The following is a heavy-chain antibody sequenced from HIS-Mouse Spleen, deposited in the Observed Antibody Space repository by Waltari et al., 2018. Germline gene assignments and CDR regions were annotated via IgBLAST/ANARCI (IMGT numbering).Heavy chain of an antibody. J-gene: IGHJ4*02. Sequence: QVQLQESGPGLVKPSETLSLTCTVSGYSISSGYYWGRIRQPPGKGLEWIGSIYHSGSTYYNPSLKSRVTISVDTSKNQFSLKLSSVTAADTAVYYCARDRVAAGYYFDYWGQGTLVTVSS. V-gene: IGHV4-38-2*02. D-gene: IGHD6-13*01. CDR3: ARDRVAAGYYFDY. CDR1: GYSISSGYY. CDR2: IYHSGST.